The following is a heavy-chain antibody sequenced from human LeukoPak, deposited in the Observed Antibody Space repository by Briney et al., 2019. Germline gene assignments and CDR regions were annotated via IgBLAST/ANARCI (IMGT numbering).Heavy chain of an antibody. CDR2: IKQDGSEK. CDR1: GFTFSRYW. J-gene: IGHJ3*02. Sequence: GGSLRLSCAASGFTFSRYWMSWVRQAPGKGLEWVANIKQDGSEKYYVDSVKGRFTISRDNAKNSLYLQMNSLRAEDTAVYYCARDEDAFDIWGQGTMVTVTS. V-gene: IGHV3-7*01. CDR3: ARDEDAFDI.